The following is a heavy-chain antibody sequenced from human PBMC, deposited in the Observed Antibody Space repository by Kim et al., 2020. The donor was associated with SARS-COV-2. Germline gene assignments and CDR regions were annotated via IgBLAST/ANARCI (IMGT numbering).Heavy chain of an antibody. CDR2: IYYSGST. Sequence: SETLSLTCTVSGGSISSYYWSWIRQPPGKGLEWIGYIYYSGSTNYNPSLKSRVTISVDTSKNQFSLKLSSVTAADTAVYYCASHLGDDFWSGYYLSNWGQGTLVTVSS. J-gene: IGHJ4*02. CDR3: ASHLGDDFWSGYYLSN. V-gene: IGHV4-59*01. D-gene: IGHD3-3*01. CDR1: GGSISSYY.